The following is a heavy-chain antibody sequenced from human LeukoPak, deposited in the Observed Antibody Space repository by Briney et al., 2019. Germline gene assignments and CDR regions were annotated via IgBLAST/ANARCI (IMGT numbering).Heavy chain of an antibody. CDR3: ARDVGASAPDAFDI. D-gene: IGHD1-26*01. Sequence: PGGSLRLSCPASGFTFSTYNMNWVRQAPGKGLEWVSSISSSSNYIYYADSVKGRFTISRDNAKNSLYLQMNSLRAEDTDVYYCARDVGASAPDAFDIWGQGTMVTVSS. J-gene: IGHJ3*02. CDR2: ISSSSNYI. V-gene: IGHV3-21*01. CDR1: GFTFSTYN.